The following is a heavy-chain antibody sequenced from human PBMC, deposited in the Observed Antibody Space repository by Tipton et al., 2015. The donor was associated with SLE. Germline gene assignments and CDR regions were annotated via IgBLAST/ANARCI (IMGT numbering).Heavy chain of an antibody. Sequence: TLSLTCTVSGGSISSYYWSWIRQPPGKGLEWIGYIYYSGSTYYNPSLKSRVTISVDTSKNQFSLKLSSVTAADTAVYYCATEGDRDAFDIWGQGTMVTVSS. D-gene: IGHD2-21*02. J-gene: IGHJ3*02. CDR2: IYYSGST. CDR1: GGSISSYY. CDR3: ATEGDRDAFDI. V-gene: IGHV4-30-4*01.